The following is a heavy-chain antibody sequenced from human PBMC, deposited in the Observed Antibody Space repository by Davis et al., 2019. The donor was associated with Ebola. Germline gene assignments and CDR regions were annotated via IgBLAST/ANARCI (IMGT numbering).Heavy chain of an antibody. Sequence: SETLSLTCIVSGDSLNNGFYYWTWIRQPPGRGFDWIGYTYYRPTSNYNPPLKSRVSISVDTSKNQFSLNLESVTAADTAVYYCARAPYGDFEGYSYHGLDVWGQGTTVTVSS. V-gene: IGHV4-61*01. CDR2: TYYRPTS. J-gene: IGHJ6*02. CDR1: GDSLNNGFYY. D-gene: IGHD4-17*01. CDR3: ARAPYGDFEGYSYHGLDV.